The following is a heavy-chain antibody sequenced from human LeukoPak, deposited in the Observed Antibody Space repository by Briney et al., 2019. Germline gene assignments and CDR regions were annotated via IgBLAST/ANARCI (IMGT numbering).Heavy chain of an antibody. CDR3: ARVAYGDYGGYYFDY. V-gene: IGHV4-59*01. CDR1: GGSISSYY. D-gene: IGHD4-17*01. J-gene: IGHJ4*02. CDR2: IYYSGSI. Sequence: SETLSLTCTVSGGSISSYYWSWIRQPPGKGLEWIGYIYYSGSINYNPSLKSRVTISVDTSKNQFSLKLGSVTAADTAVYYCARVAYGDYGGYYFDYWGQGTLVTVSS.